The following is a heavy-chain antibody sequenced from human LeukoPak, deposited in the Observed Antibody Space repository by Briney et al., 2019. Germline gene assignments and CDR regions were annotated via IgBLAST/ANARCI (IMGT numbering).Heavy chain of an antibody. CDR3: ARAEGQQLVKSFDY. CDR2: INHSGST. V-gene: IGHV4-34*01. D-gene: IGHD6-13*01. J-gene: IGHJ4*02. CDR1: GGSFSGYY. Sequence: SETLSLTCAVYGGSFSGYYWSWIRQPPGKGLEWIGEINHSGSTNYNPSLKSRLTIPVDTSKNQFSLKLTSVTAADTAVYYCARAEGQQLVKSFDYWGQGTLVTVSS.